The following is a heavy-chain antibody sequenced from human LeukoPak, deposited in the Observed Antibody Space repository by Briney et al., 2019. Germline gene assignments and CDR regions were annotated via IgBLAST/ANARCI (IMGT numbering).Heavy chain of an antibody. CDR1: GFIFRTYA. Sequence: GGSLRLSCAASGFIFRTYAMSWVRQAPGKGLEWVSALSGSGDKTFYADSVKGRFTISRDNSKNTLYLQMNSLRAEDTAVYYCAKSHSTVTTFPDIWGQGTMVTVSS. V-gene: IGHV3-23*01. CDR2: LSGSGDKT. J-gene: IGHJ3*02. CDR3: AKSHSTVTTFPDI. D-gene: IGHD4-17*01.